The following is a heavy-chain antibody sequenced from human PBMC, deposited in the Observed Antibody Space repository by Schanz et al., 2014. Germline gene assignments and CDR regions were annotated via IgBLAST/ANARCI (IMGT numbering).Heavy chain of an antibody. CDR1: GLNFDYYG. J-gene: IGHJ6*01. CDR2: IGYDGSEK. V-gene: IGHV3-33*06. CDR3: VKDPDKYNWNDVEGMDV. Sequence: QVQLVESGGGVVQPGRSLRLSCATSGLNFDYYGMNWVRQAPGKGLEWVANIGYDGSEKYYVDSVKGRFTISRDNSKDTLYLQMNSLRVEDTAVYYCVKDPDKYNWNDVEGMDVWGPGTTVTVSS. D-gene: IGHD1-1*01.